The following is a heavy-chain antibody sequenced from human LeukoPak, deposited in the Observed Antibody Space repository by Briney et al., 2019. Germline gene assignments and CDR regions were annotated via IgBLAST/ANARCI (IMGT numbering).Heavy chain of an antibody. V-gene: IGHV3-23*01. Sequence: GGSLRLSCVASGITLSRYAMTWVRQAPGKGLEWVSGISDSGDNTYYADSVQGRFTISRDNSKNTLYLQMNSLRAEDTAVYYCAKDGGEYYDILTGYYPRLYYMDVWGKGTTVTISS. CDR1: GITLSRYA. J-gene: IGHJ6*03. CDR2: ISDSGDNT. CDR3: AKDGGEYYDILTGYYPRLYYMDV. D-gene: IGHD3-9*01.